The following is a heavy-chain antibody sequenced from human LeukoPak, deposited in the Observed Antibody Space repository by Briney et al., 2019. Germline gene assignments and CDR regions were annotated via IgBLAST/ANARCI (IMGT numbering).Heavy chain of an antibody. CDR1: GGSISSGGYY. Sequence: SQTLSLTCTVSGGSISSGGYYWSWIRQPPGKGLEWIGYIYHSGSTYYNPSLKSRVTISVDRSKNQFSLKLSSVTAADTAVYYCARDKGGWPYYFDYWGQGTLVTVSS. CDR3: ARDKGGWPYYFDY. CDR2: IYHSGST. D-gene: IGHD6-19*01. J-gene: IGHJ4*02. V-gene: IGHV4-30-2*01.